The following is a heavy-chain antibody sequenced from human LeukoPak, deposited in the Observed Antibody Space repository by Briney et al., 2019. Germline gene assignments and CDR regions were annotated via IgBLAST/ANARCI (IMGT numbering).Heavy chain of an antibody. Sequence: ASVKVSCKASGYTFTSYYLHWVRQAPGQGLEWMGIIYPSGGGTSYAQKFQGRVTMTTDTSTSTVYMELSSLRSEDTAVYYCARYSRSCFDYWGQGTLVTVSS. CDR3: ARYSRSCFDY. J-gene: IGHJ4*02. V-gene: IGHV1-46*01. CDR2: IYPSGGGT. D-gene: IGHD1-26*01. CDR1: GYTFTSYY.